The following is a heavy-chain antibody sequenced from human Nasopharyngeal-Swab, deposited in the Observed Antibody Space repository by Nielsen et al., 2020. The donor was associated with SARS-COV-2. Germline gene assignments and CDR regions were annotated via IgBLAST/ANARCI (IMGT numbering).Heavy chain of an antibody. Sequence: GESLKISCKGSGYSFTSYWIGWVRQMPGKGLEWMGIIYPGDSDTRYSPSFQGQVTISADKSISTAYLQWSSLKASDIAMYYCARQAPHYDFWSGSAYYMDVWGKGTTVTVSS. CDR3: ARQAPHYDFWSGSAYYMDV. J-gene: IGHJ6*03. CDR1: GYSFTSYW. D-gene: IGHD3-3*01. V-gene: IGHV5-51*01. CDR2: IYPGDSDT.